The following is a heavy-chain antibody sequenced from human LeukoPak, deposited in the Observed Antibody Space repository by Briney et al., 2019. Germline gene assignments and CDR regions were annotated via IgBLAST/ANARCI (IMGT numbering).Heavy chain of an antibody. J-gene: IGHJ6*02. Sequence: ASVKVSCKASGYTFASYDINWVRQATGQGLEWMGWMNPNSGNTGYAQKFQGRVTMTRNTSISTAYMELSSLRSEDTAVYYCARGPGYCSSTSCYWPPWYYYYYYGMDVWGQGTTVTVSS. V-gene: IGHV1-8*01. CDR3: ARGPGYCSSTSCYWPPWYYYYYYGMDV. D-gene: IGHD2-2*01. CDR2: MNPNSGNT. CDR1: GYTFASYD.